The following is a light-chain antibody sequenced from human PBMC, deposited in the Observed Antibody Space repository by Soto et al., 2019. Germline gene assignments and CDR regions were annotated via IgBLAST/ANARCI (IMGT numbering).Light chain of an antibody. CDR3: LHYYNYPQT. CDR2: GAS. CDR1: QDISTL. V-gene: IGKV1-8*01. J-gene: IGKJ1*01. Sequence: ALQMTQPPSSVSASIGATVPITCRASQDISTLLAWYQQKPGKAPKLLIYGASTLEGGVPSRFSGSYSGRDLTLTISGLQPDDGETYDGLHYYNYPQTFGQGTKVDIK.